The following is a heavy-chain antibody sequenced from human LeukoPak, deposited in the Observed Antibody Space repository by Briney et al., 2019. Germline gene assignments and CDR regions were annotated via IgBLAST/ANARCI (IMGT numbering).Heavy chain of an antibody. CDR3: ATYDFWSGTKNYYYYYYMDV. CDR2: IIPIFGTA. J-gene: IGHJ6*03. CDR1: GGTFSSYA. D-gene: IGHD3-3*01. V-gene: IGHV1-69*05. Sequence: GAPVKVSCKASGGTFSSYAISWVRQAPGQGLEWMGGIIPIFGTANYAQKFQGRVTITTDESTSTAYMELSSLRSEDTAVYYCATYDFWSGTKNYYYYYYMDVWGKGTTVTVSS.